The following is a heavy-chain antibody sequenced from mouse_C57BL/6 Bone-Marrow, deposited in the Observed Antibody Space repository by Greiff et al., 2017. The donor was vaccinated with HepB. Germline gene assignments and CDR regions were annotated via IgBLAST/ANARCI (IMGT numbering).Heavy chain of an antibody. CDR2: ISYDGSN. J-gene: IGHJ4*01. D-gene: IGHD3-2*01. CDR3: ARDPRQLGMDY. Sequence: ESGPGLVKPSQSLSLTCSVTGYSITSGYSWNWIRQFPGNKLEWLGYISYDGSNNYNPSLKNRISITRDTSQNQFFLKLNSVTTEDTATYYCARDPRQLGMDYWGQGTSVTVSS. CDR1: GYSITSGYS. V-gene: IGHV3-6*01.